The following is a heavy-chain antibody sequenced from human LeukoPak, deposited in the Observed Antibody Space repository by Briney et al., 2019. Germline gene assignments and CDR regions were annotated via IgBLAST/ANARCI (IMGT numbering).Heavy chain of an antibody. V-gene: IGHV3-49*04. CDR2: IRSKGYGCTT. D-gene: IGHD6-13*01. J-gene: IGHJ6*02. CDR1: GFTFGDYV. Sequence: HTGGSLRLSCIASGFTFGDYVMTWVRQAPGKGLEWVGFIRSKGYGCTTEYAASVKGRFTISREDTKSIAYLQMNSLQPEDTAVYYCTRSSTTWSSYYCYYGMDVWGQGTTVTVSS. CDR3: TRSSTTWSSYYCYYGMDV.